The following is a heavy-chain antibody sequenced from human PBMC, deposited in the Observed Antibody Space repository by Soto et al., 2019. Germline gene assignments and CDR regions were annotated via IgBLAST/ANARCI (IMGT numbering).Heavy chain of an antibody. D-gene: IGHD6-19*01. CDR2: INAGNGNT. J-gene: IGHJ4*02. CDR3: AKGAIAVAVY. CDR1: VYTFTSYA. V-gene: IGHV1-3*01. Sequence: GAPGKVSCKASVYTFTSYAIHWGRQAPGQRLEWMGWINAGNGNTKYSQKFQGRVTITRDTSASTAYMELSSLRSEDTAVYYCAKGAIAVAVYWGQGTLVTVSS.